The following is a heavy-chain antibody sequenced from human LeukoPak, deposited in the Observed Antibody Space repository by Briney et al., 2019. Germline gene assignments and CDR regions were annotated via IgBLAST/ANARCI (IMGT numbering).Heavy chain of an antibody. CDR3: ARVFSWYYDSSGYFDY. J-gene: IGHJ4*02. V-gene: IGHV1-2*02. CDR1: GYTFTGYY. D-gene: IGHD3-22*01. Sequence: ASVKVSCKASGYTFTGYYMHWVRQAPGQGLEWMGWINPNSGGTNYAQKFQGRVTMTRDTSISTAYMELSRLRSDDTAVYYCARVFSWYYDSSGYFDYWGQGTLVTVSS. CDR2: INPNSGGT.